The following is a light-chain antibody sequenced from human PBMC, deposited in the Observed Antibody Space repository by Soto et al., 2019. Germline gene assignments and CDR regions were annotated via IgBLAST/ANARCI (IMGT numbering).Light chain of an antibody. J-gene: IGKJ2*01. Sequence: EIVLTQSPATLSLSQGERATLSSRASQGVSSYLAWYQQKPGQAPRLLIYDASNRATGIPARFSGSGPGTDFTLTISSLQSADFAVYHCDQYGGSPPTFGQRTMVDI. CDR2: DAS. V-gene: IGKV3D-11*01. CDR1: QGVSSY. CDR3: DQYGGSPPT.